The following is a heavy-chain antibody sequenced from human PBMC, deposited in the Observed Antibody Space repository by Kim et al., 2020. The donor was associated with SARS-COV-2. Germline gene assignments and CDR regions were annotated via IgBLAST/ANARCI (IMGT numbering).Heavy chain of an antibody. Sequence: GESLKISCKGSGYSFTSYWIGWVRQMPGKGLEWMGIIYPGDSDTRYSPSFQGQVTISADKSISTAYLQWSSLKASDTVMYYCARHRYSSSWPYYYYGMDVWGQGTTVTVSS. CDR3: ARHRYSSSWPYYYYGMDV. D-gene: IGHD6-13*01. V-gene: IGHV5-51*01. J-gene: IGHJ6*02. CDR2: IYPGDSDT. CDR1: GYSFTSYW.